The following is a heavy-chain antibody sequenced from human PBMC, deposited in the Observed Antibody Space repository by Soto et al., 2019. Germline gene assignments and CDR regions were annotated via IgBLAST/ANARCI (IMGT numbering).Heavy chain of an antibody. J-gene: IGHJ6*02. Sequence: QVRLVESGGGVVQPGGSLRLSCAASGFSFSNHGMHWVRQAPGKGLEWVAAIWSDASNKYYADSGKGRFTISRDNPKNTLYLRMNTLRAEDTAVYYCATDGFNKPGYYYGMGVWGQGTTVTVSS. CDR3: ATDGFNKPGYYYGMGV. V-gene: IGHV3-33*03. CDR2: IWSDASNK. D-gene: IGHD6-25*01. CDR1: GFSFSNHG.